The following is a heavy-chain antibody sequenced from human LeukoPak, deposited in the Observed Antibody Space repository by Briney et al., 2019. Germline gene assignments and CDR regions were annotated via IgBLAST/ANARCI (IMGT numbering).Heavy chain of an antibody. CDR1: GGSISSYY. D-gene: IGHD3-10*01. Sequence: PSETLSLTCTVSGGSISSYYWSWIRQPPGKGLEWIGYIYYSGSTNYNPSLKSRVTIPVDTSKNQFSLKLRSVTAADTAVYYSVRSPGTMVRGITRSFFDYWGQGTQVTVSS. CDR3: VRSPGTMVRGITRSFFDY. V-gene: IGHV4-59*12. J-gene: IGHJ4*02. CDR2: IYYSGST.